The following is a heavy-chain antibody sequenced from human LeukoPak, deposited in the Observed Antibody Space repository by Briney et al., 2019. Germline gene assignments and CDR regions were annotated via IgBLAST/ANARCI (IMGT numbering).Heavy chain of an antibody. CDR1: GFTFSDYY. CDR3: ATNLPSRNDGWPLFDS. D-gene: IGHD1-1*01. J-gene: IGHJ4*02. Sequence: GGSLRLSCVASGFTFSDYYMSWIRQSPEKGLEWLSYISNSGDTIYYADSVKGRFTISRDNAKNSLYLQMDSLRAEDTALYYCATNLPSRNDGWPLFDSWGQGTLVTVSS. V-gene: IGHV3-11*01. CDR2: ISNSGDTI.